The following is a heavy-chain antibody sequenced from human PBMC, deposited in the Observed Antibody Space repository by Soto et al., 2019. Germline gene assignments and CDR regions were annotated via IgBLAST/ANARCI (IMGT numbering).Heavy chain of an antibody. D-gene: IGHD3-3*02. CDR2: IIPIFGTA. V-gene: IGHV1-69*06. Sequence: VASVKVSCKASGGTFSSYSISLVRQAPGQGLEWMGGIIPIFGTANYAQKFQGRVTITADKSTSTAYMELSSLRSEATAVHHRETPFFGRLPRDYWGQGTLVTVSS. CDR3: ETPFFGRLPRDY. J-gene: IGHJ4*02. CDR1: GGTFSSYS.